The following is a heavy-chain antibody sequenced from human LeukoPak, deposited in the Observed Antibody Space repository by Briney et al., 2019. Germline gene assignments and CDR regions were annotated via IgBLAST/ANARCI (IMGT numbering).Heavy chain of an antibody. D-gene: IGHD1-1*01. J-gene: IGHJ4*02. CDR2: IKEDGSEK. V-gene: IGHV3-7*03. CDR3: ATDLGGYTSDYY. Sequence: RPGGSLRLSCAGSGFTLSDYWMTWVRQAPGKGLEWVANIKEDGSEKYYVDSVKGRFTISRDNAKNSLYLQMNSLRAEDTAMYYCATDLGGYTSDYYWGQGTPVTVSS. CDR1: GFTLSDYW.